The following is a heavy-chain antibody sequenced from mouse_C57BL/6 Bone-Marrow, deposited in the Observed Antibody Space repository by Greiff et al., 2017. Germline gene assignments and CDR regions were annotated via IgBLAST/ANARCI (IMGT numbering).Heavy chain of an antibody. CDR2: IDPSDSYT. V-gene: IGHV1-59*01. Sequence: QVQLQQPGAELVRPGTSVKLSCKASGYTFTSYWMHWVKQRPGQGLEWIGVIDPSDSYTNYNQKFKGKATLTVNTSSSTAYMQLSSLTSEDSAVDYCARRLTGYYYARDYWGQGTSVTVSS. J-gene: IGHJ4*01. D-gene: IGHD4-1*01. CDR1: GYTFTSYW. CDR3: ARRLTGYYYARDY.